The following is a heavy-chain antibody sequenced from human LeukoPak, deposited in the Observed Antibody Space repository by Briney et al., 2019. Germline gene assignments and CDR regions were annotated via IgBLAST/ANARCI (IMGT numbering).Heavy chain of an antibody. CDR2: IKQDGSER. Sequence: QPGGSLRLSCAASGFTFSSYWMSWVRQAPGKGLEWVANIKQDGSERYYVDSLKGRFTISKDNTKNSLYLQMNDLRAEDTAVYYCVRDRRVGELFFDYWGQGTLVTVSS. V-gene: IGHV3-7*01. CDR3: VRDRRVGELFFDY. J-gene: IGHJ4*02. D-gene: IGHD3-10*01. CDR1: GFTFSSYW.